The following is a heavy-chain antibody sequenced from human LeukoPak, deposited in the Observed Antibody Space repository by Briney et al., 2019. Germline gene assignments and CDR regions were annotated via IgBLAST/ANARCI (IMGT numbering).Heavy chain of an antibody. CDR1: GGSVSGYY. D-gene: IGHD2-15*01. CDR2: INHSGST. Sequence: SETLSLTCAVYGGSVSGYYWSWIRQPPGKGLEWIGEINHSGSTNYNPSLKSRVTISVDTSKNQFSLKLSSVTAADTAVYYCARATVAATLRSFDYWGQGTLVTVSS. J-gene: IGHJ4*02. V-gene: IGHV4-34*01. CDR3: ARATVAATLRSFDY.